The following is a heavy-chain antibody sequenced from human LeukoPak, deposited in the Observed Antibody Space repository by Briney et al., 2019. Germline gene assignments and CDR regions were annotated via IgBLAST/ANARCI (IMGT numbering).Heavy chain of an antibody. V-gene: IGHV4-59*01. CDR2: VYHTGST. D-gene: IGHD5-12*01. CDR1: GGSISTYY. Sequence: SETLSLTCSVSGGSISTYYWSWIRQPPGKGLEWIGYVYHTGSTNYNPSLKSRVTMSVDTSKNQFSLRLSSVTAADTAVYYCARDRDGYDYLDSWGQGTLVTVSS. J-gene: IGHJ4*02. CDR3: ARDRDGYDYLDS.